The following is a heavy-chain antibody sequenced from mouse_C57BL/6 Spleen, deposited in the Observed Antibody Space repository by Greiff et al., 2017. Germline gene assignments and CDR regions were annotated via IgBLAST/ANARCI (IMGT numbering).Heavy chain of an antibody. V-gene: IGHV1-52*01. CDR2: IDPSDSET. J-gene: IGHJ1*03. Sequence: QVQLQQPGAELVRPGSSVKLSCKASGYTFTSYWMHWVKQRPIQGLEWIGNIDPSDSETHYNQKFKDKATLTVDKSSSTAYMQLSSLTSEDSAVXYCARKVYYGSSDWYFDVWGTGTTVTVSS. CDR1: GYTFTSYW. D-gene: IGHD1-1*01. CDR3: ARKVYYGSSDWYFDV.